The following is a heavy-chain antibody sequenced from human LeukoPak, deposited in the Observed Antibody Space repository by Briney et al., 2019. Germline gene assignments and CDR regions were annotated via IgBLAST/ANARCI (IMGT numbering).Heavy chain of an antibody. CDR3: ARGRYLSSFIAAAGTLSFDY. CDR1: GGTFSSYA. Sequence: SVKVSCKASGGTFSSYAISWVRQAPGQGLEWMGGIIPIFGTANYAQKFQGRVTITADESTSTAYMELSSLRSEDTAVYYCARGRYLSSFIAAAGTLSFDYWGQGTLVTVSS. CDR2: IIPIFGTA. V-gene: IGHV1-69*13. J-gene: IGHJ4*02. D-gene: IGHD6-13*01.